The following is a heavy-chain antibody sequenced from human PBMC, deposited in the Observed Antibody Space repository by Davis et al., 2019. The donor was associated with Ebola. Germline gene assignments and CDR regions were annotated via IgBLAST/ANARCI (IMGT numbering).Heavy chain of an antibody. D-gene: IGHD3-3*01. CDR1: GFTFRNYA. V-gene: IGHV3-30*04. J-gene: IGHJ4*02. CDR2: VSHSERER. CDR3: VRAVFHEVLDY. Sequence: SLMIPCASSGFTFRNYAMHWVRQAPGKGLEWVAVVSHSERERFYADSVKGRFTISRDNSENTLYLQMSSLTVDDTAVYYCVRAVFHEVLDYWGQGTPVTVSS.